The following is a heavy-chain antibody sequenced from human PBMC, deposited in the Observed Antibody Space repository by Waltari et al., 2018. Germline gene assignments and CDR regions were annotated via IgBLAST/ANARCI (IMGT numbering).Heavy chain of an antibody. V-gene: IGHV4-34*01. D-gene: IGHD3-10*01. Sequence: QVQLQQWGAGLLKPSETLSLTCAVYGGSFSGYYWSWIRQPPGKGLEWIGEINHSGSTNYNPSLKSRVTISVDTSKNQFSLKLSSVTAADTAVYYCASRWFGELPTGRYYYMDVWGKGTTVTVSS. CDR1: GGSFSGYY. CDR2: INHSGST. J-gene: IGHJ6*03. CDR3: ASRWFGELPTGRYYYMDV.